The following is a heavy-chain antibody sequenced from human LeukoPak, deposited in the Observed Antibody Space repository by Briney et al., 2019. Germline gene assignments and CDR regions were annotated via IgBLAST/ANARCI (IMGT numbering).Heavy chain of an antibody. CDR2: IHQSGAT. V-gene: IGHV4-4*07. D-gene: IGHD5-12*01. CDR3: ARDRTSAYYRDYFDY. Sequence: PSETLSLTCTVSSGSIGNYYWSWIRQPAGKELEWIGRIHQSGATDYKPSLKSRVTMSIDTSENRFSLRLTSVTAADTALYYCARDRTSAYYRDYFDYWGQGILVTVSS. J-gene: IGHJ4*02. CDR1: SGSIGNYY.